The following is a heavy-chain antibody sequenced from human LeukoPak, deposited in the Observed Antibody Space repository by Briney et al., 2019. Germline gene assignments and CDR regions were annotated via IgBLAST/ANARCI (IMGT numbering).Heavy chain of an antibody. J-gene: IGHJ4*02. Sequence: GRSLRLSCAASGFTFDDYAMHWVRQAPGKGLEWVSGISWNSGSIGYADSVKGRFTISRDNAKNSLYLQMNSLRAEDTALYCCAKGSSSLDLDYWGQGTPVTVSS. V-gene: IGHV3-9*01. CDR2: ISWNSGSI. CDR1: GFTFDDYA. CDR3: AKGSSSLDLDY. D-gene: IGHD3-16*02.